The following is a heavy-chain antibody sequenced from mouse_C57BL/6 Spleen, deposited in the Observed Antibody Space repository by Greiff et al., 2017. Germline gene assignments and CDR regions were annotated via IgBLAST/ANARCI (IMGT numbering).Heavy chain of an antibody. Sequence: DVKLVESGGGLVQPKGSLKLSCAASGFTFNTYAMHWVRQAPGKGLEWVARIRSKSSNYATSYADSVKVRFTISRDDSQSMLYLQMNNLKTGDTAMYYCVRERGSSGYSAWFAYWGQGTLVTVSA. J-gene: IGHJ3*01. CDR1: GFTFNTYA. D-gene: IGHD3-2*02. CDR2: IRSKSSNYAT. CDR3: VRERGSSGYSAWFAY. V-gene: IGHV10-3*01.